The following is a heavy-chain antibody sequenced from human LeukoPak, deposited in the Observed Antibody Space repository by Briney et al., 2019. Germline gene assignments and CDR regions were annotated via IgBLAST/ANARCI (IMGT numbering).Heavy chain of an antibody. CDR1: GFTFSSYW. Sequence: GGSLRLSCAASGFTFSSYWMSWVRQAPGKGLEWVAVIWYDGSNKYYADSVKGRFTISRDNSKNTLYLQMNSLRAEDTAVYYCARDPTGNPAASSIDYWGQGTLVTVSS. CDR2: IWYDGSNK. V-gene: IGHV3-33*08. CDR3: ARDPTGNPAASSIDY. D-gene: IGHD2-2*01. J-gene: IGHJ4*02.